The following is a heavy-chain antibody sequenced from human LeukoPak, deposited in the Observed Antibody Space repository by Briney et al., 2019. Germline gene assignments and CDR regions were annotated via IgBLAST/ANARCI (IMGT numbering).Heavy chain of an antibody. J-gene: IGHJ4*02. V-gene: IGHV3-23*01. CDR2: ISASGLVA. D-gene: IGHD2-15*01. Sequence: GGSLRLSCAASGFTFSSYAMTWVRQAPGKGLEWVSIISASGLVAYYADSVKGRFTISRDNPNNTVFLQMKGLRDEDTALYYCAKAIYCSGGACHGIDFWGQGSLVTVSS. CDR1: GFTFSSYA. CDR3: AKAIYCSGGACHGIDF.